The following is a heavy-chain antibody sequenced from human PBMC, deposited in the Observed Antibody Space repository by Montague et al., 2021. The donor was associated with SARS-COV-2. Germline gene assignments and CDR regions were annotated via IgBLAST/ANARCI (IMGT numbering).Heavy chain of an antibody. V-gene: IGHV6-1*01. CDR2: PYFGSNFYN. J-gene: IGHJ4*02. D-gene: IGHD6-19*01. CDR1: GDSVAEITRT. Sequence: CAISGDSVAEITRTSDELTPSPSSPLNFVCSPYFGSNFYNDYALSVKSRLNIQPDSAKNQFSLQLTSVTPEDTAICYCARQDTSGWLTFDYWGQGILVTVSS. CDR3: ARQDTSGWLTFDY.